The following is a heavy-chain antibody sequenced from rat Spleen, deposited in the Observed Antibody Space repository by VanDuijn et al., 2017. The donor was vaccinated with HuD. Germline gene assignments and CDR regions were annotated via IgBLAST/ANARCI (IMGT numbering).Heavy chain of an antibody. CDR3: AGSYFDY. CDR1: GFTFSTAW. V-gene: IGHV6-6*01. Sequence: EVKLVESGGGLVQPGRSLKLSCATSGFTFSTAWMYWYRQFPEKRLEWVARIKAKSNNYATDYAESVKGRFTISRDDSKSSIYLQMNNLKEEDTAIYYCAGSYFDYWGQGVMVTVSS. CDR2: IKAKSNNYAT. J-gene: IGHJ2*01. D-gene: IGHD5-1*01.